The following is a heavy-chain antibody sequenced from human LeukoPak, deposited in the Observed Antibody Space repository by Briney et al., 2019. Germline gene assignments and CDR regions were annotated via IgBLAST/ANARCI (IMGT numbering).Heavy chain of an antibody. D-gene: IGHD1/OR15-1a*01. V-gene: IGHV3-74*01. CDR3: ARVRSGNWYKDS. J-gene: IGHJ4*02. Sequence: GGSLRLACAASGFTFSTDWMHWVRQAPGKGLVWVSRINTDGTTTSYADSVNGRFTISRDNTKDTVYQQMNRLRAEDTAVYYCARVRSGNWYKDSWGPGTLVTVSS. CDR2: INTDGTTT. CDR1: GFTFSTDW.